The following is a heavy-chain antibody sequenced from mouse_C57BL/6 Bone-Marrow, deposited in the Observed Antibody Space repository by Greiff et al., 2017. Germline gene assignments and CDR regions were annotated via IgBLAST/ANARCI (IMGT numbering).Heavy chain of an antibody. CDR3: VRRGYGSSYGED. D-gene: IGHD1-1*01. CDR1: GFSFNTYA. Sequence: EVQVVESGGGLVQPKGSLKLSCAASGFSFNTYAMNWVRQAPGKGLEWVARIRSKSNNYATYYADSVKDRFTISRDDSESMLYLQMNNLKTEDTAMYYCVRRGYGSSYGEDWGQGTLVTVSA. J-gene: IGHJ3*01. CDR2: IRSKSNNYAT. V-gene: IGHV10-1*01.